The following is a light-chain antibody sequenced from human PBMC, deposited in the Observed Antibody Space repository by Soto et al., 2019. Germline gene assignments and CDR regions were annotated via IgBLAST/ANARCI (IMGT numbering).Light chain of an antibody. CDR2: DAS. J-gene: IGKJ1*01. V-gene: IGKV1-5*01. CDR1: QSIRNW. CDR3: QQLNSYPPVWT. Sequence: DIQMTQFPSTLSASVGDRVTITCRASQSIRNWLAWYQQKPGKAPKLLIYDASTLERGVPSRFSGSGSGTEFTLSISSLQPEDFATYYCQQLNSYPPVWTFGQGTKVEIK.